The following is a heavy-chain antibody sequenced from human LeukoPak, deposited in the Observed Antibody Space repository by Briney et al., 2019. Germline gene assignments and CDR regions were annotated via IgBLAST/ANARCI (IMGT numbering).Heavy chain of an antibody. CDR2: IYYSGST. V-gene: IGHV4-59*01. J-gene: IGHJ6*02. Sequence: SETLSLTCTASGGSISSYYWSWIRQPPGKGLEWIGYIYYSGSTNYNPSLKSRVTISVDTSKNQFSLKLSSVTAADTAVYYCARAPYCGGDCLNYYYYGMDVWGQGTTVTVSS. CDR3: ARAPYCGGDCLNYYYYGMDV. CDR1: GGSISSYY. D-gene: IGHD2-21*02.